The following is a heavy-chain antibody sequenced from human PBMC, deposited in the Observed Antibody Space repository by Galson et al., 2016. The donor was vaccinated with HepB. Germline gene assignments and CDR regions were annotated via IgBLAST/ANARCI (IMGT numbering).Heavy chain of an antibody. Sequence: SLRLSCAASGFTFSSYAMSWVRQAPGKGLEWVSGISDSGGSTFYTDPVKGRFTISRDNSKNTLYLQMNSLRAEDTAVYFCAQISSWYKGGRVEYWGQGALVTVSS. CDR1: GFTFSSYA. CDR2: ISDSGGST. V-gene: IGHV3-23*01. CDR3: AQISSWYKGGRVEY. D-gene: IGHD6-13*01. J-gene: IGHJ4*02.